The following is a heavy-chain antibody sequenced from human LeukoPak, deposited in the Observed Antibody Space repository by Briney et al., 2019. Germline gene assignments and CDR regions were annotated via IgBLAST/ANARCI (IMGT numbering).Heavy chain of an antibody. V-gene: IGHV1-8*01. CDR1: GYTFSNYD. CDR2: MNPDSDDA. J-gene: IGHJ4*02. CDR3: TRGWDS. Sequence: ASVKVSCKASGYTFSNYDINWVRQAPGRGLEWMGWMNPDSDDADYAQKFQGRFSITMNTSITTAYMELSSLGFEDTAVYFCTRGWDSWGQGTLVTVSS.